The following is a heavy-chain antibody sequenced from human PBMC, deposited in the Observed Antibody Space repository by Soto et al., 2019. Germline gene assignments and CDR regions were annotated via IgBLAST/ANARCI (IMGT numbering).Heavy chain of an antibody. CDR1: GFTFSDYW. CDR2: IRGDGSST. D-gene: IGHD6-13*01. J-gene: IGHJ2*01. Sequence: EVQLVESGGGLVQPAGSLRLSCAASGFTFSDYWMHWFRQAPGKGLVWVSRIRGDGSSTSHADSVKGRLTISRDNAKDTRYLKMNRLPVEHTAIYYCARVAVAAPRSWYFDLWGRGTLVTVSS. CDR3: ARVAVAAPRSWYFDL. V-gene: IGHV3-74*01.